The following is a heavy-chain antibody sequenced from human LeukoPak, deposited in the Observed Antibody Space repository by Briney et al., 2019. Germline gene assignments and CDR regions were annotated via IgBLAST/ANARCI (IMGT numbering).Heavy chain of an antibody. CDR3: ARENYDILTGYYWYYYGMDV. CDR1: GGSISSSSYY. J-gene: IGHJ6*02. Sequence: SETLSLTCTVSGGSISSSSYYWGWIRQPPGKGLEWIGSIYYSGSTYYNPSLKSRVTISVDTSKNQFSLKLSSVTAADTAVYYCARENYDILTGYYWYYYGMDVWGQGTTVTVSS. D-gene: IGHD3-9*01. V-gene: IGHV4-39*02. CDR2: IYYSGST.